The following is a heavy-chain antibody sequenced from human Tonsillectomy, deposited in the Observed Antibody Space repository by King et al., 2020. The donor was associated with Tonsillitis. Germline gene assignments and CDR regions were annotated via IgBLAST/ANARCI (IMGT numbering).Heavy chain of an antibody. V-gene: IGHV1-69*01. J-gene: IGHJ6*02. D-gene: IGHD2-15*01. Sequence: QLVQSGAEVKKPGSSVKVSCKASGGTFSSYAISWVRQAPGQGLEWMGEIIPIFGTVDYVQKFQGRVTITADESTSTASMELSSLRSEDTAVYYCARGGGGPHYGMDVWGQGTTVTVSS. CDR3: ARGGGGPHYGMDV. CDR2: IIPIFGTV. CDR1: GGTFSSYA.